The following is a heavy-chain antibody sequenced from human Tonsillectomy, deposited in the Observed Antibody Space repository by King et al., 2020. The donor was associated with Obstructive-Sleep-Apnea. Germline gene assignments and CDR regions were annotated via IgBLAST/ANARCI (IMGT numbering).Heavy chain of an antibody. CDR1: GFSFSSHG. J-gene: IGHJ4*02. CDR2: IRYDGSNQ. Sequence: VQLVESGGDVVQPGRSLSLSCAASGFSFSSHGIHWXRQAPGKGLEWVAFIRYDGSNQYYADSVRGRFTISRDNTKNTLYLQMNSLRTEDTAVYYFAKDYGQSSSWYMDYWGQGTLVTVSS. D-gene: IGHD6-13*01. CDR3: AKDYGQSSSWYMDY. V-gene: IGHV3-30*02.